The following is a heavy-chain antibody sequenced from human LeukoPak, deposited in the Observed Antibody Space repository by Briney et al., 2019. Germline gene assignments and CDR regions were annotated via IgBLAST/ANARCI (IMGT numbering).Heavy chain of an antibody. J-gene: IGHJ4*02. D-gene: IGHD3-3*01. CDR1: GGSFSGYY. CDR3: ANDFWSGVDY. V-gene: IGHV4-34*01. Sequence: HPSETLSLTCAVYGGSFSGYYWSWIRQPPGKGLEWIGEINHSGSTNYNPPLKSRVTISVDTSKNQFSLKLSSVTAADTAVYYCANDFWSGVDYWGQGTLATVSS. CDR2: INHSGST.